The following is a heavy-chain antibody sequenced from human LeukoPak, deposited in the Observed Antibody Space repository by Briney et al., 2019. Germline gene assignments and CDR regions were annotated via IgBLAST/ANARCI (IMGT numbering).Heavy chain of an antibody. J-gene: IGHJ4*02. Sequence: SETLSLTCTVSGASISSDYWSWFRQPPGRRPEWFGYIYSSGTTKYNPSLQSRVTISIDTSKNQFSLKLTSMTAADTAVYFCSRLLPSRPDFYFDYWGQGTLVTVSS. CDR2: IYSSGTT. D-gene: IGHD6-6*01. CDR1: GASISSDY. CDR3: SRLLPSRPDFYFDY. V-gene: IGHV4-4*09.